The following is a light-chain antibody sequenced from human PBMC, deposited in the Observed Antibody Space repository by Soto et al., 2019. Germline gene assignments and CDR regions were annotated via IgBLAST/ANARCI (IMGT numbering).Light chain of an antibody. CDR2: TAS. CDR3: QQSYSTPRT. Sequence: DIQMTQSPSSLSVSVGDRVTITCRASQSIVSYLNWYQQKLGKAPKLLIYTASNLQRGVPSRFSGSGSGTDFTLTISNLQPEDFATYYCQQSYSTPRTFGQGTKQEIK. CDR1: QSIVSY. V-gene: IGKV1-39*01. J-gene: IGKJ2*02.